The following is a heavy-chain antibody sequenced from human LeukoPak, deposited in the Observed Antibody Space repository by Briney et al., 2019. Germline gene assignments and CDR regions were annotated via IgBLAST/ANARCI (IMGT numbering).Heavy chain of an antibody. CDR3: ARLPIAVAGTSSY. D-gene: IGHD6-19*01. V-gene: IGHV4-38-2*02. J-gene: IGHJ4*02. Sequence: SETLSLTCTVSGYSINSGYYWGWIRQPPGKGLEWIGSIYHSGSTYYNPSLKSRVTISVDTSKNQFSLKLSSVTAADTAVYYCARLPIAVAGTSSYWGQGTLVTVSS. CDR1: GYSINSGYY. CDR2: IYHSGST.